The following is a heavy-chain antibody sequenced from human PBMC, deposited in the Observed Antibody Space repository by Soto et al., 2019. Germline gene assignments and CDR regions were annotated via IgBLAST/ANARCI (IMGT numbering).Heavy chain of an antibody. J-gene: IGHJ4*02. CDR1: GYTFTSYG. CDR3: ARDLGGFPDY. CDR2: ISAYNGNT. Sequence: QVQLVQSGAEVKKPGASVKVSCKASGYTFTSYGLSWVRQAPGQGLEWMGWISAYNGNTKYAQKLQGRVTMPTDTSTSPAYMELRIRRSDDTAVYYCARDLGGFPDYWGQGTLVTVSS. D-gene: IGHD5-12*01. V-gene: IGHV1-18*01.